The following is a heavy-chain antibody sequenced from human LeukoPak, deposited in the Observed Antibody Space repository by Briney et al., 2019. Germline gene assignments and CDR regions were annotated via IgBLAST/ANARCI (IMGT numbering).Heavy chain of an antibody. Sequence: SQTLSLTCAISGDSASSNSVTWNWIRQSPSRGLEWLGRTYYRSKWYNDYAVSVKSRMTINPDTSKNQLSLQLNSVTPEDTAVYYCARVFTSSGPYYFDYWGQGTLVTVSS. CDR2: TYYRSKWYN. J-gene: IGHJ4*02. CDR3: ARVFTSSGPYYFDY. V-gene: IGHV6-1*01. D-gene: IGHD6-25*01. CDR1: GDSASSNSVT.